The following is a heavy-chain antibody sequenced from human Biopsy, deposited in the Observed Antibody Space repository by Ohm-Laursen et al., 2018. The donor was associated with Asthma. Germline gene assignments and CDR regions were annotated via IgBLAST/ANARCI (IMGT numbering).Heavy chain of an antibody. D-gene: IGHD3-9*01. J-gene: IGHJ3*01. V-gene: IGHV1-3*04. CDR3: ARTYYDFLTGQVKDVFGV. CDR1: GYSFATNA. CDR2: VNTGNGDT. Sequence: ASVKVSCKASGYSFATNAMHWVRQAPGQRLEWMGWVNTGNGDTKYSQKFQGRVTITRDTSASTAYMELRSLRSEDTATYHCARTYYDFLTGQVKDVFGVWGQGTMVTVSS.